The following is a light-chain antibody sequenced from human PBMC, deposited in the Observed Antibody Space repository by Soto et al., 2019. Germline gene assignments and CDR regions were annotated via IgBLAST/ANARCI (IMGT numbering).Light chain of an antibody. V-gene: IGLV2-14*01. CDR1: SSDVGGYNY. CDR2: DVS. J-gene: IGLJ2*01. Sequence: SALTQPASVSGSPGQSITISCTGTSSDVGGYNYVSWYQQHPGKAPKLMIYDVSNRPSGVSNRFSGSKSGNTASLTISGLQADDEAHYYCSSYTSSSTVVFGGGTKLTVL. CDR3: SSYTSSSTVV.